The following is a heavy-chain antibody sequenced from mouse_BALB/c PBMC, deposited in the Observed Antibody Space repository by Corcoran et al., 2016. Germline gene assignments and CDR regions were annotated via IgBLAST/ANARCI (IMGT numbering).Heavy chain of an antibody. J-gene: IGHJ4*01. D-gene: IGHD2-1*01. V-gene: IGHV1S136*01. CDR3: ARVEGYGNYVFYAMDY. Sequence: EVQLQQSGPELVKPGASVKMSCKASGYTFTSYVMHWVKQKPGQGLEWIGYINPYNDGTKYNEKFKGKATLTSDKSSSTAYMELSSLTAEDSAVDYCARVEGYGNYVFYAMDYWGQGTSVTVSS. CDR2: INPYNDGT. CDR1: GYTFTSYV.